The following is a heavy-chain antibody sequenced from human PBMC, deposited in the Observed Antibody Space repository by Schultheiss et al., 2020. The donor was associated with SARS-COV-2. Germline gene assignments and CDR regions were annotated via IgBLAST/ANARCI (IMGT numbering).Heavy chain of an antibody. CDR1: GFTFSSYW. CDR3: ARGGGYCSSTSCYTFFGYYYYMDV. V-gene: IGHV3-7*01. Sequence: GGSLRLSCAASGFTFSSYWMSWVRQAPGKGLEWVANIKQDGSEKYYVDSVKGRFTISRDNAKNSLYLQMNSLRAEDTAVYYCARGGGYCSSTSCYTFFGYYYYMDVWGKGTTVTVSS. D-gene: IGHD2-2*02. CDR2: IKQDGSEK. J-gene: IGHJ6*03.